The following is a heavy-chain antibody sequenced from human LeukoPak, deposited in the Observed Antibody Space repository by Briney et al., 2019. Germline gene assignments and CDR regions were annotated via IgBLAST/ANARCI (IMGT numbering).Heavy chain of an antibody. CDR2: INPSGGST. CDR3: ARGGYEYSSSSGYYFDY. D-gene: IGHD6-6*01. V-gene: IGHV1-46*01. CDR1: GYTFTSYY. Sequence: ASVKVSCKASGYTFTSYYMHWVRQAPGQGLEWMGIINPSGGSTSYAQKFQGRVTMTRDTPTSTVYMELSSLRSEDTAVYYCARGGYEYSSSSGYYFDYWGQGTLVTVSS. J-gene: IGHJ4*02.